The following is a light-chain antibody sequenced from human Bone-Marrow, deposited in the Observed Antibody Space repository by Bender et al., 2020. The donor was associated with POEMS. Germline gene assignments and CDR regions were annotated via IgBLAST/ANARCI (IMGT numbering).Light chain of an antibody. CDR2: DDS. CDR1: NIGIKT. CDR3: SSFAGNNPYVV. Sequence: SNVLTQPPSVSVAPGQTAKITCGGNNIGIKTVHWYQQKPGQAPGLVVSDDSHRPSGIPERFSGSNSGNTATLTVSGLQAEDESDYYCSSFAGNNPYVVFGGGTKLTVL. V-gene: IGLV3-21*02. J-gene: IGLJ2*01.